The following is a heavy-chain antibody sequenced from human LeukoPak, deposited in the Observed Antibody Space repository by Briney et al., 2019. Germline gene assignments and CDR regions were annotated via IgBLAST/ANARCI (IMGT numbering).Heavy chain of an antibody. D-gene: IGHD1-7*01. V-gene: IGHV4-4*07. CDR3: ARGIGTINFDY. CDR1: GGSMSSYY. CDR2: IYTTGNT. Sequence: SETLSLTCSVSGGSMSSYYWSWIRQPAGKGLEWIGRIYTTGNTNYNPSLKSRVTISVDTSKNQFSLKLDSVTAADTAVYYCARGIGTINFDYWGQGGLVTVSS. J-gene: IGHJ4*02.